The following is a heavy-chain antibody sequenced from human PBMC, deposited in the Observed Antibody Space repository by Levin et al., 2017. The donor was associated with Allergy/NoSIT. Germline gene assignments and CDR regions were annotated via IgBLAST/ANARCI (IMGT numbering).Heavy chain of an antibody. CDR2: IYVTGST. Sequence: PSETLSLTCSVSGDSISRGFYYWSWIRQPAGAGLEWIGRIYVTGSTTYSPSLKSRVTISLDRSKDQVSLKINSVTAADTAVYYCARDLEGCSGYKPYCYMDVWGKGTTVTVSS. CDR3: ARDLEGCSGYKPYCYMDV. V-gene: IGHV4-61*02. CDR1: GDSISRGFYY. D-gene: IGHD5-12*01. J-gene: IGHJ6*03.